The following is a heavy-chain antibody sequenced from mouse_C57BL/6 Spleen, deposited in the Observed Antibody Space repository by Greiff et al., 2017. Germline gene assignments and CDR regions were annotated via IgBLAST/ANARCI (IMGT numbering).Heavy chain of an antibody. V-gene: IGHV1-15*01. Sequence: QVQLQQSGAELVRPGASVTLSCKASGYTFTDYEMHWVKQTPVHGLEWIGAIDPETGGTAYNQKFEGKAILTADKSSSTAYMELRSLTSEDSAVYYCTRGLLRRFAYWGQGTLVTVSA. CDR3: TRGLLRRFAY. CDR2: IDPETGGT. D-gene: IGHD1-1*01. CDR1: GYTFTDYE. J-gene: IGHJ3*01.